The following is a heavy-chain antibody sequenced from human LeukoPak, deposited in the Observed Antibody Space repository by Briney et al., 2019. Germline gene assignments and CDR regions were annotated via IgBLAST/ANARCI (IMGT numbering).Heavy chain of an antibody. D-gene: IGHD2-2*01. Sequence: SVKVSCKASGGTFSSYAISWVRQAPGQGLEWMGGIIPIFGTANYAQKFQGRVTITADKSTSTAYMELSSLRSEDTAVYYCARDLGYQPLWDDWFDPWGQGTLVTVSS. CDR1: GGTFSSYA. J-gene: IGHJ5*02. CDR2: IIPIFGTA. CDR3: ARDLGYQPLWDDWFDP. V-gene: IGHV1-69*06.